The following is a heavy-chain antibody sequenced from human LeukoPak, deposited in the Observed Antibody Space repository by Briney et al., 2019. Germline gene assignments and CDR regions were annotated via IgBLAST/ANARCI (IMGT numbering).Heavy chain of an antibody. J-gene: IGHJ4*02. Sequence: GGSLRLSCADSGFSFSSYAMSCVRPAPGRGLEWVSAIRGSGGSTYYADSVKGRFTISRDNAQNSLYLRMNSLRVEDTAVYYCARSFVLGFDSWGQGTLVSVSS. V-gene: IGHV3-23*01. CDR2: IRGSGGST. CDR3: ARSFVLGFDS. CDR1: GFSFSSYA.